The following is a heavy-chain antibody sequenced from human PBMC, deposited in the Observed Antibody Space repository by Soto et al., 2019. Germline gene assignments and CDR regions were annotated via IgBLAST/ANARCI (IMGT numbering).Heavy chain of an antibody. V-gene: IGHV3-33*01. CDR2: IWYDGSSK. Sequence: QVQLVESGGGVVQPGRSLRLSCVASGFTFSRYGIHWVRQAPGKGLEWVAVIWYDGSSKYYADSVKGRFTISRDNSKNTLYLQMNSLRAEDTAVYYCAREGGNYWYFDLWGRGTLVTVAS. CDR1: GFTFSRYG. D-gene: IGHD3-16*01. CDR3: AREGGNYWYFDL. J-gene: IGHJ2*01.